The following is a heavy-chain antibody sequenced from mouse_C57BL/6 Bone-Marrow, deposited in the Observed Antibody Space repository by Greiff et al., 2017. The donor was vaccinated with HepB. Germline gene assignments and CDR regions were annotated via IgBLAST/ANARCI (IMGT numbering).Heavy chain of an antibody. Sequence: VQLQESGPGLVAPSQRLSITCTVSGFSLTSYGVDWVRQSPGKGLEWLGVIWGVGSTNYNSALKSRLSISKDNSKSQVFLKMNSLQTDDTAMYYGASEGGNPWFAYWGQGTLVTVSA. J-gene: IGHJ3*01. CDR2: IWGVGST. V-gene: IGHV2-6*01. D-gene: IGHD1-1*02. CDR3: ASEGGNPWFAY. CDR1: GFSLTSYG.